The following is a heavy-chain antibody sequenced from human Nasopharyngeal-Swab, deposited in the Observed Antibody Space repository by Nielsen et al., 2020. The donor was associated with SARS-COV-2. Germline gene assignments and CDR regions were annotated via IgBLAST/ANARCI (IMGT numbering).Heavy chain of an antibody. CDR3: ARMGRLDY. V-gene: IGHV4-59*13. Sequence: SETLSLTCTVSGGSLTYCQWTWIRQFPGKGLEWIGYIYESGSTLYNPSLESRVTISLDTSKKQFSLRLTSVTAADTAVYFCARMGRLDYWGQGTLVTVSS. CDR1: GGSLTYCQ. J-gene: IGHJ4*02. CDR2: IYESGST. D-gene: IGHD3-16*01.